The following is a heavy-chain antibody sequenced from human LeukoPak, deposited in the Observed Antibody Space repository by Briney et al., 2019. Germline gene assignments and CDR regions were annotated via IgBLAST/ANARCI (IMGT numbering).Heavy chain of an antibody. CDR3: ARAVVVVPAAILKLYYYYMDV. CDR1: GYTFTSYG. J-gene: IGHJ6*03. V-gene: IGHV1-18*01. D-gene: IGHD2-2*02. CDR2: ISAYNGNT. Sequence: ASVKVSCKASGYTFTSYGISWVRQAPGQGLEWMGWISAYNGNTNYAQKLQGRVTITTDTSTSTAYMELRSLRSDDTAVYYCARAVVVVPAAILKLYYYYMDVWGKGTTVTVSS.